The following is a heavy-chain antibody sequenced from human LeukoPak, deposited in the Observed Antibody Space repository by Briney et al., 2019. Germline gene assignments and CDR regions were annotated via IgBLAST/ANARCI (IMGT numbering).Heavy chain of an antibody. CDR1: GGSFSGYY. CDR3: ARDRLFNYDYVWGSYRHYYFDY. Sequence: SETLSLTCAVYGGSFSGYYWSWIRQPPGKGLEWIGEINHSGSTNYNPSLKSRVTISVDKSKNQFSLKLSSVTAADTAVYYCARDRLFNYDYVWGSYRHYYFDYWGQGTLVTVSS. D-gene: IGHD3-16*02. J-gene: IGHJ4*02. V-gene: IGHV4-34*01. CDR2: INHSGST.